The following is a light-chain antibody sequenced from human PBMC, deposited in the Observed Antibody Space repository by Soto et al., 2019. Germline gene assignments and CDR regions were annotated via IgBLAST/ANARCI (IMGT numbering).Light chain of an antibody. CDR1: SSDVGGYKY. CDR2: EVN. CDR3: SSFSSSSTPYV. V-gene: IGLV2-14*01. Sequence: QSALAQPASVSGSPGQSMTISCTGTSSDVGGYKYVSWYQQHPGKAPKLMIFEVNSRPSGVSNRFSGSKSGNTASLTISGLRAEDEADYYCSSFSSSSTPYVFGTGTKVTVL. J-gene: IGLJ1*01.